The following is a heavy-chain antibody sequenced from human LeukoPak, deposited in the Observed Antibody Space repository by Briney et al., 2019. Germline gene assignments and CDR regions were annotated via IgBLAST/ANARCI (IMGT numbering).Heavy chain of an antibody. CDR2: ISSGSSTT. CDR1: GFTFSSFN. D-gene: IGHD3-22*01. CDR3: ARDYYDSSGYYYFDY. Sequence: GGSLRLSCAASGFTFSSFNMNWVRQAPWKGLEWVSHISSGSSTTYYADSVKGRFTISRDNSKNTLYLQMNSLRAEDTAVYYCARDYYDSSGYYYFDYWGQGTLVTVSS. J-gene: IGHJ4*02. V-gene: IGHV3-48*01.